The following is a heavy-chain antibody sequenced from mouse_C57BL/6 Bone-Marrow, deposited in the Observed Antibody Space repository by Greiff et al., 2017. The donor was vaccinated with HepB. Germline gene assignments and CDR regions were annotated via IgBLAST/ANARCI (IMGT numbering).Heavy chain of an antibody. Sequence: EVQLQESGGGLVQPGGSLKLSCAASGFTFSDYYMYWVRQTPEKRLEWVAYISNGGGSTYYPDTVKGRFTISRDNAKNTLYLQMSRLKSEDTAMYYCARHEATVGYFDYWGQGTTLTVSS. D-gene: IGHD1-1*01. CDR3: ARHEATVGYFDY. V-gene: IGHV5-12*01. CDR1: GFTFSDYY. CDR2: ISNGGGST. J-gene: IGHJ2*01.